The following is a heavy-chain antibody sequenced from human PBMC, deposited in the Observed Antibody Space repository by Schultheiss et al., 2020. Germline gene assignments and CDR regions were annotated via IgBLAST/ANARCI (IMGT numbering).Heavy chain of an antibody. J-gene: IGHJ4*02. CDR1: GFTFTSNS. CDR2: ISGSGGTA. V-gene: IGHV3-23*01. CDR3: ANILAGGSYYAYYFDS. D-gene: IGHD1-26*01. Sequence: GGSLRLSCAASGFTFTSNSMNWVRQAPGKGLEWVSSISGSGGTAYYADSVKGRFTISRDNSKNTVYLQINSLRAGDTAVYYCANILAGGSYYAYYFDSWGQGTLVTVSS.